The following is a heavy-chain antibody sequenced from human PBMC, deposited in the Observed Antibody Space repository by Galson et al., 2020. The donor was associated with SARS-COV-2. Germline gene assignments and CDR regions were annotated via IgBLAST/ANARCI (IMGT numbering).Heavy chain of an antibody. CDR1: GGTFSSYA. Sequence: SVKVSCKASGGTFSSYAISWVRQAPGQGLEWMGGIIPIFGTANYAQKFQGRVTITADKSTSTAYMELSSLRSEDTAVYYCARDPIGYSYGQQGGIFDYWGQGTLVTVSS. D-gene: IGHD5-18*01. CDR2: IIPIFGTA. CDR3: ARDPIGYSYGQQGGIFDY. J-gene: IGHJ4*02. V-gene: IGHV1-69*06.